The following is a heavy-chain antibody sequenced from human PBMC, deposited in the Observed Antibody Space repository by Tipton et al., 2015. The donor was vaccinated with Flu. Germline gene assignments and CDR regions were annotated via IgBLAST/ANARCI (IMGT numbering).Heavy chain of an antibody. J-gene: IGHJ6*02. CDR3: TRDLVQDYRDQYFGMDV. CDR1: GASVSSSAYY. CDR2: IYYRGTT. Sequence: GASVSSSAYYWNWVRQSPGKGLEWIGYIYYRGTTGYNPSLKSRVTISVDTSKNQFSLQLTSVTAADTAVYYCTRDLVQDYRDQYFGMDVWGQGTTVTVSS. V-gene: IGHV4-61*08. D-gene: IGHD4-11*01.